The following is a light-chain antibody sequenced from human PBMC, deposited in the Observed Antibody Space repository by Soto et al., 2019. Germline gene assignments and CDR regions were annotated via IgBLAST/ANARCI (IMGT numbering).Light chain of an antibody. CDR1: QDIRKN. Sequence: GDRVTITCQASQDIRKNLNWYQQKPGKAPKLLIYGVSNLETGVPSRFSGSGSGTDFTLTITSLQPEDISTYYCQQYNDLITFGGGTKVEIK. J-gene: IGKJ4*01. CDR3: QQYNDLIT. V-gene: IGKV1-33*01. CDR2: GVS.